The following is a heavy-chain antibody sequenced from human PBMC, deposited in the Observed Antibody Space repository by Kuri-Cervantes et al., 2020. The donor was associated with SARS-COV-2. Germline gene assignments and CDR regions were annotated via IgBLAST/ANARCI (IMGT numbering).Heavy chain of an antibody. V-gene: IGHV3-23*01. CDR3: AKVDPPVEWELPVSYFDY. CDR2: ISGSGGST. Sequence: GGSLRLSCAASGFTFSSYAMSWVRQAPGKGLEWVSAISGSGGSTYYADSMKGRFTISRDNSKNTLYLQMNSLRAEDTAVYYCAKVDPPVEWELPVSYFDYWGQGTLVTVSS. CDR1: GFTFSSYA. D-gene: IGHD1-26*01. J-gene: IGHJ4*02.